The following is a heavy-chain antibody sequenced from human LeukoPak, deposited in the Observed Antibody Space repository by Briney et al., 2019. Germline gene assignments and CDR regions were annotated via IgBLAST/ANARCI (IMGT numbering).Heavy chain of an antibody. CDR1: GFSGFPFTSYA. D-gene: IGHD1-26*01. CDR2: ISGSGDGT. V-gene: IGHV3-23*01. CDR3: AGGIGSYYLEDYFDY. Sequence: PGGSLRLSCAASGFSGFPFTSYAMAWVRQAPGKGLEWVSGISGSGDGTYYADSVKGRFTISRDNSKNTLYLQMNSLRAEDTAVYYCAGGIGSYYLEDYFDYWGQGTLVTVSS. J-gene: IGHJ4*02.